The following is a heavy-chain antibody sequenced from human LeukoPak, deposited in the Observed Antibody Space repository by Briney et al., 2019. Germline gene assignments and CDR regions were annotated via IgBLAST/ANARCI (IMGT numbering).Heavy chain of an antibody. V-gene: IGHV1-69*13. D-gene: IGHD2-15*01. CDR3: AREYCSGGSCHYYFDY. J-gene: IGHJ4*02. CDR2: IIPIFGTA. Sequence: SVKVSCKASGGTFSSYAISWVRQAPGQGLEWMGGIIPIFGTANYAQKFQGRVTITADESTSTAYMELSSLRSEDTAVYYCAREYCSGGSCHYYFDYWGQGTLVTVSS. CDR1: GGTFSSYA.